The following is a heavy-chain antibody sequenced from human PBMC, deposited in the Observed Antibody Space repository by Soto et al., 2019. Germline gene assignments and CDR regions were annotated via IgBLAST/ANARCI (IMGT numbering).Heavy chain of an antibody. J-gene: IGHJ5*02. D-gene: IGHD3-3*01. V-gene: IGHV3-23*01. CDR3: PKEADRGPRCDFCVGSPWDR. CDR1: GFNFNNYG. CDR2: ISGSGRST. Sequence: EVQLLESGGGLAQPGGSLRLSCAVSGFNFNNYGMSWIRQAPGKGLEWVATISGSGRSTFHANSVMGRFTISRDTSKNRVYLQSTGQRAEARRASDRPKEADRGPRCDFCVGSPWDRWGQGALVTVSS.